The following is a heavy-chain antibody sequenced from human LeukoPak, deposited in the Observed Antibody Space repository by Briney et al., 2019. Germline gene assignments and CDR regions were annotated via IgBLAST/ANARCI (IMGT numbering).Heavy chain of an antibody. CDR3: ARAFEGIGVVVPAQSSLFYMDV. D-gene: IGHD2-2*01. CDR2: IKQDGSEK. Sequence: GESLRLSCAASGFTFSYYWMTWVRQAPGKGLEWVANIKQDGSEKYYVDSVKGRFTISRDNAKNSLYLQMNSLRAEDTAVYYCARAFEGIGVVVPAQSSLFYMDVWGKGTTVTISS. J-gene: IGHJ6*03. V-gene: IGHV3-7*01. CDR1: GFTFSYYW.